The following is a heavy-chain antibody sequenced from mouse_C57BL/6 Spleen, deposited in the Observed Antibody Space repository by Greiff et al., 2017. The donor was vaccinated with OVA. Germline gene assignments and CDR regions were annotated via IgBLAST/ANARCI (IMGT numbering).Heavy chain of an antibody. Sequence: VKLMESGPELVKPGASVKISCKASGYAFSSSWMNWVKQRPGKGLEWIGRIYPGDGDTNYNGKFKGKATLTADKSSSTAYMQLSSLTSEDSAVYFCAREVNWSFDYWGQGTTLTVSS. V-gene: IGHV1-82*01. CDR1: GYAFSSSW. CDR3: AREVNWSFDY. J-gene: IGHJ2*01. D-gene: IGHD4-1*01. CDR2: IYPGDGDT.